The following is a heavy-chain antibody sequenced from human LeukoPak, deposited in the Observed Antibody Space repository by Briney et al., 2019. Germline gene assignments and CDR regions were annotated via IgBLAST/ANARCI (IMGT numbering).Heavy chain of an antibody. CDR2: IIPIFGTA. V-gene: IGHV1-69*13. CDR3: ASKGVGCSSTSCYIRGNYYYYYMDV. Sequence: ASVKVSCKASGGTFSSYAISWVRQAHGQGLEWMGGIIPIFGTANYAQKFQGRVTITADESTSTAYLELSSLRSEDTAVYYCASKGVGCSSTSCYIRGNYYYYYMDVWGKGTTVTVSS. D-gene: IGHD2-2*02. CDR1: GGTFSSYA. J-gene: IGHJ6*03.